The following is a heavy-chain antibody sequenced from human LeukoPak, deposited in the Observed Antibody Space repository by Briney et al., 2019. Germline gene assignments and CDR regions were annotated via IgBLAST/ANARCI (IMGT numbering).Heavy chain of an antibody. Sequence: PGGSLRLSCAASGFTFSSYGMSWVRQAPGKGREWVSAISGSGGSTYYADSVKGRFTISRDNSKNTLYLQMNSLRAEDTAVYYCAKAYRWRDGYTIGMYPIDYWGQGTLVTVSS. CDR3: AKAYRWRDGYTIGMYPIDY. CDR1: GFTFSSYG. CDR2: ISGSGGST. V-gene: IGHV3-23*01. D-gene: IGHD5-24*01. J-gene: IGHJ4*02.